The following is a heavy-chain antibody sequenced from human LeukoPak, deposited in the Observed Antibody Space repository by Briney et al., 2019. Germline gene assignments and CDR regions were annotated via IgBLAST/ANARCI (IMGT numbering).Heavy chain of an antibody. CDR2: IIPILGIA. J-gene: IGHJ6*02. Sequence: SVKVSCKASGGTFSSYTVSWVRQAPGQGLEWMGRIIPILGIANYAQKFQGRVTITADKSTSTAYMELSSLRSEDTAVYYCAGAAYNWNDYYYYGMDVWGQGTTVTVSS. D-gene: IGHD1-20*01. CDR3: AGAAYNWNDYYYYGMDV. CDR1: GGTFSSYT. V-gene: IGHV1-69*02.